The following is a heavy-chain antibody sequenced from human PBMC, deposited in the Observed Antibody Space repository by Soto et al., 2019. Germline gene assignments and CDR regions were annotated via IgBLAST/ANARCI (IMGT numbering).Heavy chain of an antibody. D-gene: IGHD6-13*01. J-gene: IGHJ6*03. CDR1: GFTFSSYS. CDR2: ISSSSSYI. CDR3: ARRRIAAAGTYYYYYMDV. V-gene: IGHV3-21*01. Sequence: PGGSLRLSCAASGFTFSSYSMNWVRQAPGKGLEWVSSISSSSSYIYYADSVKGRFTISRDNAKNSLYLQMNSLRAEDTAVYYCARRRIAAAGTYYYYYMDVWSKGTTVTVSS.